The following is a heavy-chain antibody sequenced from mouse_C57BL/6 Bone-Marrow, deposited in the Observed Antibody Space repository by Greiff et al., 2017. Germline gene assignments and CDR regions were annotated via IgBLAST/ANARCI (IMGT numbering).Heavy chain of an antibody. CDR3: ARGRLGGFAY. CDR2: IYPRSGNT. Sequence: VQLQQSGAELARPGASVKLSCKASGYTFTSYGISWVKQRTGQGLEWIGEIYPRSGNTYYNEKFKGKATLTADKSSNTACMELRSLAAEDSAVYFCARGRLGGFAYWGQGTLVTVSA. V-gene: IGHV1-81*01. CDR1: GYTFTSYG. J-gene: IGHJ3*01. D-gene: IGHD4-1*01.